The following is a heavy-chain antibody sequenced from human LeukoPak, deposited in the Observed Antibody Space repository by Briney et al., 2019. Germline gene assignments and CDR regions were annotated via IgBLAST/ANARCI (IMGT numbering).Heavy chain of an antibody. CDR3: AKPKQELVPYGMDV. V-gene: IGHV3-30*02. CDR1: GFTFSSYG. CDR2: IRYDGSNK. J-gene: IGHJ6*02. Sequence: PGGSLRLSCAASGFTFSSYGMHWVRQAQGKGLEWVAFIRYDGSNKYYADSVKGRFTISRDNSKNTLYLQMNSLRAEDTAVYYCAKPKQELVPYGMDVWGQGTTVTVSS. D-gene: IGHD6-13*01.